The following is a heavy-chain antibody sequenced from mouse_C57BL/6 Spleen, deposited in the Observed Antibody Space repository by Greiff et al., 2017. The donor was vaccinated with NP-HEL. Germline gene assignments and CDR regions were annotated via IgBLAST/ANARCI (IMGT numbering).Heavy chain of an antibody. Sequence: EVKLQESGGGLVKPGGSLKLSCAASGFTFSSYAMSWVRQTPEKRLEWVATISDGGSYTYYPDNVKGRFTISRDNAKNNLYLQMSHLKSEDTAMYYCARTAQASYAMDYWGQGTSVTVSS. V-gene: IGHV5-4*03. CDR3: ARTAQASYAMDY. J-gene: IGHJ4*01. CDR1: GFTFSSYA. CDR2: ISDGGSYT. D-gene: IGHD3-2*02.